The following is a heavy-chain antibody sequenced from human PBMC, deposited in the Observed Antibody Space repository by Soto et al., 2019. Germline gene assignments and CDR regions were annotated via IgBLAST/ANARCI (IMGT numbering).Heavy chain of an antibody. CDR3: ARELNSGWFDY. V-gene: IGHV4-59*01. Sequence: SETLSLTCTVSGGSISSYYWSWIRQPPGKGLEWIGYIYYSGSTNYNPSLKSRVTISVDTSKNQFSLKLSSVTAADTAVYYCARELNSGWFDYWGQGNLVTVSS. CDR1: GGSISSYY. J-gene: IGHJ4*02. D-gene: IGHD6-19*01. CDR2: IYYSGST.